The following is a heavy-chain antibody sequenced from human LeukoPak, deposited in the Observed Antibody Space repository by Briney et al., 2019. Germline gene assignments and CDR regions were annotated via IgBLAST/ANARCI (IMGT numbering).Heavy chain of an antibody. CDR2: ISGSGGST. CDR1: GFTFSSYA. D-gene: IGHD3-22*01. CDR3: AKANLYDSSGTHIDY. Sequence: GGSLRLSCAASGFTFSSYAMSWVRQAPGKGLEWVSAISGSGGSTYYADSVKGRFTISRDNSKNTLYLQMNSLRAEDTAVYYCAKANLYDSSGTHIDYWGQGTLVTVSS. J-gene: IGHJ4*02. V-gene: IGHV3-23*01.